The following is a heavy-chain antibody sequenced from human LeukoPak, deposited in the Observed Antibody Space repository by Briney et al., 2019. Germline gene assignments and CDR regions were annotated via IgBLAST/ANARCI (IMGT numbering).Heavy chain of an antibody. CDR3: AKAEPYCSSTSCYRENWYFDL. J-gene: IGHJ2*01. V-gene: IGHV3-9*01. Sequence: PGRSLRLSCAASGFTFDDYAMHWVRQAPGKGLEWVSGISWNSGSIGYADSVKGRFTISRDNAKNSLYLQMNSLRAEDTALYYCAKAEPYCSSTSCYRENWYFDLWGRGTLVTVSS. CDR2: ISWNSGSI. D-gene: IGHD2-2*01. CDR1: GFTFDDYA.